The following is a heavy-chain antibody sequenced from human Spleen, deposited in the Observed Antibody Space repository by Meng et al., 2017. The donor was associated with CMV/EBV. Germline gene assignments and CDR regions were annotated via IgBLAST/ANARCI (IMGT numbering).Heavy chain of an antibody. CDR1: GFTFSNYA. CDR2: ISYDGSNK. Sequence: GGSLRLSCAASGFTFSNYAMHWVRQAPGKGLEWVAVISYDGSNKYYADSVKGRFTISRDNSKNTLYLQMNSLRAEDTAVYYCARGLLGTFDYWGQGTLVTVSS. D-gene: IGHD1-1*01. J-gene: IGHJ4*02. CDR3: ARGLLGTFDY. V-gene: IGHV3-30-3*01.